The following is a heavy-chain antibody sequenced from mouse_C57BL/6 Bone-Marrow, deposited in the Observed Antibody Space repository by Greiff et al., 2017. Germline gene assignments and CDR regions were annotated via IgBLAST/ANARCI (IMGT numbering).Heavy chain of an antibody. V-gene: IGHV1-55*01. J-gene: IGHJ4*01. CDR3: ARRAYSNYPYYAMDY. Sequence: QVQLQQPGAELVKPGASVKMSCKASGYTFTSYWITWVKQRPGQGLEWIGDIYPGSGSTNYNEKFKSKATLTVDTSSSTAYMQLSSLTSEDSAVYYCARRAYSNYPYYAMDYWGQGTSVTVSS. CDR1: GYTFTSYW. D-gene: IGHD2-5*01. CDR2: IYPGSGST.